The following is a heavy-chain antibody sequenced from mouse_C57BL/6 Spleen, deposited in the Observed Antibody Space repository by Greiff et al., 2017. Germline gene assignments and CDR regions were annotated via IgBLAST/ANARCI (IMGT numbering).Heavy chain of an antibody. CDR2: IWSGGST. CDR1: GFSFTSYG. Sequence: QVQLKQSGPGLVQPSQSLSITCTVSGFSFTSYGVHWVRQSPGKGLEWLGVIWSGGSTDYNAAFISRLSISKDNSKSQVFLKMNSLQADDTAIYYCARKGNWDWCAYWGKGTLVTVSA. J-gene: IGHJ3*01. V-gene: IGHV2-2*01. CDR3: ARKGNWDWCAY. D-gene: IGHD4-1*01.